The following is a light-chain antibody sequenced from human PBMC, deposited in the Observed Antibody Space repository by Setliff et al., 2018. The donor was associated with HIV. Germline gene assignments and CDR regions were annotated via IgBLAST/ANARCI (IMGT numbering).Light chain of an antibody. CDR1: SSDVGGYNY. V-gene: IGLV2-14*03. Sequence: QSVLTQPASVSGSPGQSITISCTGTSSDVGGYNYVSWYQQHPGQAPKLMIFDVTNRPSGVSDRFSGSKSGNTASLTISGLQAEDEADYYCGTWDSSLSDVVFGGGTKVTVL. CDR3: GTWDSSLSDVV. J-gene: IGLJ2*01. CDR2: DVT.